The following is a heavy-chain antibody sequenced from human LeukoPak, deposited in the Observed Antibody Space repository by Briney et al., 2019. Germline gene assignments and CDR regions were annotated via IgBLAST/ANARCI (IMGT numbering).Heavy chain of an antibody. V-gene: IGHV4-34*01. CDR1: GGSFSGYY. CDR2: INHSGST. Sequence: PSETLSLTCAVYGGSFSGYYWSWIRQPPGKGLEWIGEINHSGSTNYNPSLKSRVTISVDTSKNQFSLKLSSVTAADTAVYYCARDLYSGSYYDFDYWGQGTLVTVSS. D-gene: IGHD1-26*01. J-gene: IGHJ4*02. CDR3: ARDLYSGSYYDFDY.